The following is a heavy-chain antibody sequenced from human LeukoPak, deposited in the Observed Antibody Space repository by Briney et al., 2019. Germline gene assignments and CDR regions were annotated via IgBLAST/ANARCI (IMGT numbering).Heavy chain of an antibody. V-gene: IGHV4-39*07. CDR2: IYISGST. CDR3: ATSSGWKSAADY. CDR1: GGSISSSSYY. J-gene: IGHJ4*02. Sequence: SETLSLTCTVSGGSISSSSYYWGWIRQPPGKGLEWIGSIYISGSTNYNPSLKSRVTMSVDTSKNQFSLKLSSVTAADTAVYYCATSSGWKSAADYWGQGTLVTVSS. D-gene: IGHD6-19*01.